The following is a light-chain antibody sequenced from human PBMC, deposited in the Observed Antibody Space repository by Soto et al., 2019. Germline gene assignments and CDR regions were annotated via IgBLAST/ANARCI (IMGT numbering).Light chain of an antibody. V-gene: IGLV2-14*01. J-gene: IGLJ3*02. CDR1: SSDIGTYDY. CDR2: EVI. Sequence: QSVLTQPASVSGSPGQSITISCTGTSSDIGTYDYVSWYQQHPGKAPKLMIYEVINRPSGISNRFSGSKSGNTASLTISGLQAEDEADYYCSSYTTSRPLEVFGGGTKLTVL. CDR3: SSYTTSRPLEV.